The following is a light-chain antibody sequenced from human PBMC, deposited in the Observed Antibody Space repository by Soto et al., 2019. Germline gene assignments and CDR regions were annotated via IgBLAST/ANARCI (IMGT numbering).Light chain of an antibody. CDR2: GAS. CDR3: QQYGSSLVT. V-gene: IGKV3-20*01. CDR1: QSVSSSY. Sequence: EIVLTQSPGTLSLSPGERATLSCRASQSVSSSYLAWYQQKPGQAPRLLIYGASSRAPGIPDRFSGSGSGTDFTLTISRLEPEDFAVYYCQQYGSSLVTFGGGTKVEIK. J-gene: IGKJ4*01.